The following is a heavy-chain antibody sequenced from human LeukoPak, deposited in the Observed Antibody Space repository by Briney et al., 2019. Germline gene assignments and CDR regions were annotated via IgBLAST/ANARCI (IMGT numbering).Heavy chain of an antibody. J-gene: IGHJ5*02. CDR2: ISYDGSNK. CDR1: GFTFSSYG. CDR3: AKMRGEYCSGGSCYGNWFDP. V-gene: IGHV3-30*18. Sequence: GGSLRLSCAASGFTFSSYGMHWVRQAPGKGLEWVAVISYDGSNKYYADSVKGRFTISRDNSKNTLYLQMNSLRAEDTAVYYCAKMRGEYCSGGSCYGNWFDPWAREPWSPSPQ. D-gene: IGHD2-15*01.